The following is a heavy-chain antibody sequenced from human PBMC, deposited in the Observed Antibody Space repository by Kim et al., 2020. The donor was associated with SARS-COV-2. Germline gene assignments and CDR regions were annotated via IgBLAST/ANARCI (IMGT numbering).Heavy chain of an antibody. Sequence: GGSLRLSCAASGFTFSSYGMHWVRQAPGKGLERVAVIWYDGSNKYYADSVKGRFTISRDNSKNTLYLQMNSLRAEDTAVYYCARAPGSSSWLMFDPWGQEPWSPSPQ. CDR1: GFTFSSYG. V-gene: IGHV3-33*01. CDR3: ARAPGSSSWLMFDP. CDR2: IWYDGSNK. J-gene: IGHJ5*02. D-gene: IGHD6-13*01.